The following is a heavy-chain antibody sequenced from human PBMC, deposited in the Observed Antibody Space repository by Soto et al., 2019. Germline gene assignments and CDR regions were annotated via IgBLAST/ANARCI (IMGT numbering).Heavy chain of an antibody. J-gene: IGHJ6*02. CDR3: ARDKGYGFGWSSSSGMDV. V-gene: IGHV1-18*01. CDR1: GYTFSNFV. CDR2: ISGYNGNT. D-gene: IGHD5-18*01. Sequence: AAVKVSCKASGYTFSNFVLSWVLQAPGQGLEWMGWISGYNGNTNSAERFQGRVTMTTDTSTSTAYMEVRSLTSDDTAVYYCARDKGYGFGWSSSSGMDVWGQGTTVTVSS.